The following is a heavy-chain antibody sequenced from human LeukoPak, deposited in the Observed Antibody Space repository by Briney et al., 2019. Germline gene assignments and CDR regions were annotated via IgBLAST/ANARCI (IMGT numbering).Heavy chain of an antibody. Sequence: SETLSLTCTVSGDSISSSDYYWGWIRQPPGKGLEWIGIINNSGTTHYNPSLKSRVTISVDTPKNQFSLKLSSVTAADTAVYYCARGGYDSSGYYFVFDYWGQGTLVTVSS. J-gene: IGHJ4*02. CDR2: INNSGTT. CDR3: ARGGYDSSGYYFVFDY. V-gene: IGHV4-39*07. D-gene: IGHD3-22*01. CDR1: GDSISSSDYY.